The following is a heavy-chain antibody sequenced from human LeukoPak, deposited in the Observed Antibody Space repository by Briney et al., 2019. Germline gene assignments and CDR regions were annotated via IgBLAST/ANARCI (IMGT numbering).Heavy chain of an antibody. J-gene: IGHJ4*02. D-gene: IGHD3-22*01. CDR1: GFTFSSYG. V-gene: IGHV3-33*01. CDR2: IWYDGSNK. Sequence: GGSLRLSCAASGFTFSSYGMHWVRQAPGKGLQWVAVIWYDGSNKYYADSVKGRFTISRDNSNNTLYLQMNSLRAEDTAVYYCARASRYDSSGYHDYWGQGTLVTVSS. CDR3: ARASRYDSSGYHDY.